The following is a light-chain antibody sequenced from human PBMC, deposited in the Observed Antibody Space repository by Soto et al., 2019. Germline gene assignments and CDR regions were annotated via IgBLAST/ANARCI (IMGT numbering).Light chain of an antibody. CDR1: ETISTF. V-gene: IGKV1-39*01. Sequence: DIQLTQSPSSVSASVVDRVNMTCLASETISTFLNWYQQKPGKAPKLLISAASRLQSGVPTRFSGSGSGTDFTLTIKSLGPEDFAAYYCQQNCSSSQINFGPGKRLAIK. CDR3: QQNCSSSQIN. J-gene: IGKJ5*01. CDR2: AAS.